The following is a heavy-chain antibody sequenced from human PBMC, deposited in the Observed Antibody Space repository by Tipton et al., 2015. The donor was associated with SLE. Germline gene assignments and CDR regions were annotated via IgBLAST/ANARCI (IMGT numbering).Heavy chain of an antibody. CDR3: ARDGFYDLLTGFDY. J-gene: IGHJ4*02. D-gene: IGHD3-9*01. Sequence: SLRLSCAASGFNFNNYAMSWVRQAPGKGLEWISVIYSDESATYYADSVKGRFTISRDKSKNMLYLQMDSLRVEDTAIYYCARDGFYDLLTGFDYWGQGTLVTVSS. CDR1: GFNFNNYA. V-gene: IGHV3-23*03. CDR2: IYSDESAT.